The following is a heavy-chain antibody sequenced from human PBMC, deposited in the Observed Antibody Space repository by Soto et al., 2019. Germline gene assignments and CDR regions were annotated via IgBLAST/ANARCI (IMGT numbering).Heavy chain of an antibody. CDR1: GFTSSDYY. V-gene: IGHV3-11*06. Sequence: PGGSLRLSCAASGFTSSDYYMSWIRQAPGKGLEWVSYISSSGTYTNFADSVKGRFTISRDNAKNSLYLQMNSLRAEDTAVYYCARQGATTVGYFDYWGQGTLVTVSS. CDR3: ARQGATTVGYFDY. J-gene: IGHJ4*02. D-gene: IGHD5-12*01. CDR2: ISSSGTYT.